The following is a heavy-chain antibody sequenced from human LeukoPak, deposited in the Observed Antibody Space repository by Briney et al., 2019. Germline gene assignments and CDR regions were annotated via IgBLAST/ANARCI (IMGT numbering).Heavy chain of an antibody. D-gene: IGHD4-23*01. J-gene: IGHJ6*02. CDR3: ASSSGVTPANYYYYGMDV. CDR1: GYTFTSYY. V-gene: IGHV1-46*01. Sequence: ASVKVSCKASGYTFTSYYMHWVRQAPGQGLEWMGIINPSGGSTSYAQKFQGRVTMTRDTSTSTVYMELSSLRSEDTAMYYCASSSGVTPANYYYYGMDVWGQGTTVTVSS. CDR2: INPSGGST.